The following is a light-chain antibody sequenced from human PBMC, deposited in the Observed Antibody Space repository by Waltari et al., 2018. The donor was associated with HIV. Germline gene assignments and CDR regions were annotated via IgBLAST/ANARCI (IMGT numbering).Light chain of an antibody. V-gene: IGLV2-23*02. Sequence: QSALTQPASVSGSFGQSITISCTGTSSDVGSYNLVSWYQYHPGKAPKLIIYEVCKRPSGVSNRFSGSKSGNTASLTVSGLQAEDESHYYCCSYARSGIPFGGGTKLTVL. CDR3: CSYARSGIP. CDR2: EVC. J-gene: IGLJ2*01. CDR1: SSDVGSYNL.